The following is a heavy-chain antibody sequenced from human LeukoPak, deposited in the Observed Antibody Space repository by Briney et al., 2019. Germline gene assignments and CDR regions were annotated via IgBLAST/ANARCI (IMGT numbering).Heavy chain of an antibody. CDR3: ARDPGSSSHDWYFDL. V-gene: IGHV3-74*01. Sequence: GGSLRLSCAASEFTFSSNWMNWVGQAPGKGLVWVSRINSDGSATSYADSVKGRFTISRDNAKNMLYLQMSSLRVEDTAVYYCARDPGSSSHDWYFDLWGPGTLVTVSS. CDR1: EFTFSSNW. CDR2: INSDGSAT. D-gene: IGHD6-6*01. J-gene: IGHJ2*01.